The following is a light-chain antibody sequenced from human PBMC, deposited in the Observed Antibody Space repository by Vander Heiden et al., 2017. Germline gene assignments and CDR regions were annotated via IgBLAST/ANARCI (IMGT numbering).Light chain of an antibody. V-gene: IGKV1-5*01. Sequence: DIHMTHSPSTRSAAVGDRVTITCRASQSISSWLAWYQQKPGKDPKLLIYDASSLQSGVPSRFSGSGSGTEFTLTISSLQPDDFATYYCQQYNRLLTFGQGTKVEIK. CDR1: QSISSW. CDR2: DAS. CDR3: QQYNRLLT. J-gene: IGKJ1*01.